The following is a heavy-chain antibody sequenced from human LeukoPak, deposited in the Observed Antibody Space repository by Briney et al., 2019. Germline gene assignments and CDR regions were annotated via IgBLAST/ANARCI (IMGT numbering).Heavy chain of an antibody. CDR3: AKDRGLGWYFDL. J-gene: IGHJ2*01. Sequence: GGSPRLSCAASGFTFSSYAMSWVRQAPGKGLEWVSVISGSGGSTYYADSVKGRFTVSRDNSKNTLYLQMNSLRAEDTALYYCAKDRGLGWYFDLWGRGTLVTVSS. V-gene: IGHV3-23*01. CDR1: GFTFSSYA. D-gene: IGHD3-10*01. CDR2: ISGSGGST.